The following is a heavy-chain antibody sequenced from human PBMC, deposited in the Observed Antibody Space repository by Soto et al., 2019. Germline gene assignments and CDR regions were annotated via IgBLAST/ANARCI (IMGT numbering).Heavy chain of an antibody. Sequence: SVKVSCKASGGTFSSYTISWVRQAPGQGLEWMGRIIPILGIANYAQKFQGRVTITADKSTSTAYMELSSLRSEDTAVYYCAADLAPTEPYNWFDPWGQGNRVTVSS. D-gene: IGHD1-1*01. CDR2: IIPILGIA. V-gene: IGHV1-69*02. J-gene: IGHJ5*02. CDR1: GGTFSSYT. CDR3: AADLAPTEPYNWFDP.